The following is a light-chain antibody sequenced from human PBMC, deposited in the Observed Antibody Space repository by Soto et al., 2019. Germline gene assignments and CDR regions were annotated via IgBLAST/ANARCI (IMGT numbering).Light chain of an antibody. CDR3: QHYGTAPLT. CDR2: DAT. V-gene: IGKV3D-20*01. Sequence: EIVLTQSPATLSLAPGERATLSCGASQTIDSTYLAWYQQKPGLAPRLLIYDATSRATGIPDRFGASGSGTHFTLTISRLEPEDFAVYYCQHYGTAPLTFGGGTKVEI. CDR1: QTIDSTY. J-gene: IGKJ4*01.